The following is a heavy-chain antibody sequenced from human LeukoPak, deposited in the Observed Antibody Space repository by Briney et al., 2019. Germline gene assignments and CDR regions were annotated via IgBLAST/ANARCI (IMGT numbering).Heavy chain of an antibody. CDR2: ISDNGRRT. CDR1: GFTFSNFG. D-gene: IGHD2-15*01. Sequence: PGGSLRLSCAASGFTFSNFGLNWVRQAPGQGLEWVAFISDNGRRTYYLESVEGLFTISRDDSKNTLYLQMNSLRVEDTAVYYCARDRIGKYSIDYWGQGTLVTVSS. J-gene: IGHJ4*02. V-gene: IGHV3-33*08. CDR3: ARDRIGKYSIDY.